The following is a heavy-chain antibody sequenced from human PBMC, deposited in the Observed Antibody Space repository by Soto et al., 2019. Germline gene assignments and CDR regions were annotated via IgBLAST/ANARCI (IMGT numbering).Heavy chain of an antibody. J-gene: IGHJ4*02. D-gene: IGHD2-15*01. CDR1: GFTFSSYS. V-gene: IGHV3-21*01. CDR3: VRSEYCSGGSCYLDFDY. Sequence: EVQLVESGGGLVKPGGSLRLSCAASGFTFSSYSMNWVRQAPGKGLEWVSSISSSSSYIYYADSVKGRFTISRDNAKNSLYLQMNSLRAEDTAVYYCVRSEYCSGGSCYLDFDYWGQGTLVTVSS. CDR2: ISSSSSYI.